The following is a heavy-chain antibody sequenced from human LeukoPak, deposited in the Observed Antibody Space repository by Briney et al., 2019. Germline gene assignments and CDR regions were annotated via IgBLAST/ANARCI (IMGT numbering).Heavy chain of an antibody. Sequence: SETLSLTCTVSGGSISSYYWSWIRQPPGKGLEWIGYIYYSGSTNYNPSLKSRVTISVDTSKNQFSLKLSSVTAADTAVYYCAKSSGYGLIDNWGQGTMVTVSS. CDR3: AKSSGYGLIDN. D-gene: IGHD3-22*01. CDR2: IYYSGST. CDR1: GGSISSYY. V-gene: IGHV4-59*01. J-gene: IGHJ3*01.